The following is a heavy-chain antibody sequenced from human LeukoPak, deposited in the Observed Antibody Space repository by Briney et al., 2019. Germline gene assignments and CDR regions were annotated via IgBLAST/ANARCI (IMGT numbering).Heavy chain of an antibody. V-gene: IGHV4-38-2*01. CDR1: GSSINSGYY. Sequence: SETLSLTCGVSGSSINSGYYWGWIRQPPGKGLEWIGSFYHSGNTYYSPSLKGRVTISVGTSKNQLSLKLTSVTAADMAVYYCARGPFGVVPTTYYFDYWGQGTLVTVSS. J-gene: IGHJ4*02. D-gene: IGHD3-3*01. CDR3: ARGPFGVVPTTYYFDY. CDR2: FYHSGNT.